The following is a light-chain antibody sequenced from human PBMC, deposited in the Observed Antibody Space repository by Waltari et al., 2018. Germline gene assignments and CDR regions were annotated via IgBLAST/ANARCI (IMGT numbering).Light chain of an antibody. CDR3: AAWDDSVSAMV. Sequence: QSVLTQPPSASGTPGQRVAISCSGSSSNIGSNYVYWYQQLPGTAPKLLIYAANQRPSGVPDRVSDSKSGTSTSLAISGLRSEDEADYYCAAWDDSVSAMVFGGRTKLTVL. V-gene: IGLV1-47*02. J-gene: IGLJ2*01. CDR2: AAN. CDR1: SSNIGSNY.